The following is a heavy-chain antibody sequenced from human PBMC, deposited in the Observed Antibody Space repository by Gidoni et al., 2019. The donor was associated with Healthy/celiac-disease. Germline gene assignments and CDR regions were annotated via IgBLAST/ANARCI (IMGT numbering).Heavy chain of an antibody. CDR2: IKQDGSEK. Sequence: EVQLVASGGGLVQPGGSLRLSCAASGFTFSSYWMSWVRQAPGKGLEWVANIKQDGSEKYYVDSVKGRFTISRDNAKNSLYLQMNSLRAEDTAVYYCARDLGVAARPYYYGMDVWGQGTTVTVSS. CDR1: GFTFSSYW. V-gene: IGHV3-7*01. J-gene: IGHJ6*02. CDR3: ARDLGVAARPYYYGMDV. D-gene: IGHD6-6*01.